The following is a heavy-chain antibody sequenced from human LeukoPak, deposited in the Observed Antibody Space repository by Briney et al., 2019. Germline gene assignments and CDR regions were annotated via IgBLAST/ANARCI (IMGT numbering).Heavy chain of an antibody. Sequence: GGSLRLSCAASGFTCSSYAMHWVRQAPGKGLEWVAVISYDGSNKYYADSVKGRFTISRDNSKNTLYLQMNSLRAEDTAVYYCARPPTDYYDSSGDDAFDIWGQGTMVTVSS. CDR3: ARPPTDYYDSSGDDAFDI. CDR1: GFTCSSYA. V-gene: IGHV3-30-3*01. J-gene: IGHJ3*02. CDR2: ISYDGSNK. D-gene: IGHD3-22*01.